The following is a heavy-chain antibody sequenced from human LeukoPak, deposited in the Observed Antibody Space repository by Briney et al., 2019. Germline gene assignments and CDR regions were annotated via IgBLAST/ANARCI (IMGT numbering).Heavy chain of an antibody. V-gene: IGHV4-34*01. Sequence: SETLSLTCAVYGGSFSGYYWSWIRQPPGKGLEWIGEINHSGSTNYNPSLKSRVTISVDTSKNQFSLKLISVTAADTAVYYCARGVPPPQFFYYYYMDVWAKGPRSPSP. CDR1: GGSFSGYY. J-gene: IGHJ6*03. CDR2: INHSGST. CDR3: ARGVPPPQFFYYYYMDV. D-gene: IGHD1-1*01.